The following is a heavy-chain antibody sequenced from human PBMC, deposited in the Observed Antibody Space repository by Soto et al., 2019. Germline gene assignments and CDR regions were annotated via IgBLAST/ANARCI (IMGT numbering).Heavy chain of an antibody. CDR2: ISAYNGRT. CDR3: ARSAIFGVVTTWGGGDF. CDR1: GYTFTNFA. J-gene: IGHJ4*02. Sequence: VQLVQSGPEVKKPGASVRVSCKASGYTFTNFAVSWVRQAPGQGLEWIGWISAYNGRTDYAERGQGRLTLTVDTSRDTAYMDLTGLRSHDTAIYYWARSAIFGVVTTWGGGDFWGQGTLVTVSS. V-gene: IGHV1-18*04. D-gene: IGHD3-3*01.